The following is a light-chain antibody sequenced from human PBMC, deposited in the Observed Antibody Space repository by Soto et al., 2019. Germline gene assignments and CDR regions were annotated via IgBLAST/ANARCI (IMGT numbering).Light chain of an antibody. CDR1: KSVSSD. V-gene: IGKV3-15*01. CDR2: GAS. Sequence: EIVMTQSPATLSVSPGERATLSCRASKSVSSDLAWYQQKPGQAPRLLIYGASPRVTGIPARFSGSGYGTEFILTITSLQSEDFAIYYCQQYNNWPPLTFGQGTRLEIK. CDR3: QQYNNWPPLT. J-gene: IGKJ5*01.